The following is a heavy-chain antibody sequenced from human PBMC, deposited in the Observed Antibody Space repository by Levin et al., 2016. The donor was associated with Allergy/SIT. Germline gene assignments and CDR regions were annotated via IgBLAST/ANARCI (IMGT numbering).Heavy chain of an antibody. J-gene: IGHJ4*02. V-gene: IGHV5-51*01. D-gene: IGHD3-22*01. CDR2: IYPGDSDT. CDR3: ARLAGDSSGPGDY. Sequence: VRQMPGKGLEWMGIIYPGDSDTRYSPSFQGQVTISADKSISTAYLQWSSLKASDTAMYYCARLAGDSSGPGDYWGQGTLVTVSS.